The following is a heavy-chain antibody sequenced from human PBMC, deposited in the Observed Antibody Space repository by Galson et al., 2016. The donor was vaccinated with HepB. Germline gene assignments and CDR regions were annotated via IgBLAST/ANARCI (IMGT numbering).Heavy chain of an antibody. CDR2: ISGSSSAI. V-gene: IGHV3-11*01. Sequence: SLRLSCAASGFSIRHYYMSWIRQAPGKGPEWVSYISGSSSAIYYADSVKGRLTISRDNTKNSLYLQMNSLRAEDTAVYYCVREERYYDLWGQGALVTVS. CDR3: VREERYYDL. J-gene: IGHJ5*02. D-gene: IGHD3-10*01. CDR1: GFSIRHYY.